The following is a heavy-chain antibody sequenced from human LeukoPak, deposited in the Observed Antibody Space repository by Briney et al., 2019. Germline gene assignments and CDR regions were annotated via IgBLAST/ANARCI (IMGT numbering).Heavy chain of an antibody. V-gene: IGHV1-69*16. Sequence: GSAVKDSCKASGGTFSSYTISWVRQAPGQGLEWMGRIIPILGIANYAQKFRGRVTITTDESTSTAYMELSSLRSEDTAVYYCARAPAYSSSWPFDYWGKGTLVTVSS. D-gene: IGHD6-13*01. CDR2: IIPILGIA. CDR1: GGTFSSYT. CDR3: ARAPAYSSSWPFDY. J-gene: IGHJ4*02.